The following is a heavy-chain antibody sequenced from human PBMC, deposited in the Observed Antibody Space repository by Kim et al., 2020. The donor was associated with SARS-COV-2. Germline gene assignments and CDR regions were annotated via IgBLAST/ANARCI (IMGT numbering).Heavy chain of an antibody. D-gene: IGHD2-8*01. CDR3: ANPTPGYCTTSSCHAYDC. Sequence: GGSLRLSCAVPGFTFSSDAMIWVRQAPGKGLEWVSAISGHGLDTYYADSVRGRFTISRDNSKNILYLQMNSLRAEDTAVYYCANPTPGYCTTSSCHAYDCWGRGTLVTVSS. J-gene: IGHJ4*02. V-gene: IGHV3-23*01. CDR1: GFTFSSDA. CDR2: ISGHGLDT.